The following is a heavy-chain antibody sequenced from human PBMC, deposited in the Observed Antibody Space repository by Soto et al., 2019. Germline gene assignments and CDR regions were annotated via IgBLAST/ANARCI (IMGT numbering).Heavy chain of an antibody. CDR3: AKDLGRIYFYWYFDL. CDR2: INWNSDSI. V-gene: IGHV3-9*01. CDR1: GFTFDDYA. D-gene: IGHD2-15*01. J-gene: IGHJ2*01. Sequence: EVQLVESGGGLVQPGRSLRVSCAASGFTFDDYAMHWVRQAPGKGLEWVSGINWNSDSIGYADSVKGRFTISRDNAKNSLYLQMNSLRAEDTALYYCAKDLGRIYFYWYFDLWGRATLVTVSS.